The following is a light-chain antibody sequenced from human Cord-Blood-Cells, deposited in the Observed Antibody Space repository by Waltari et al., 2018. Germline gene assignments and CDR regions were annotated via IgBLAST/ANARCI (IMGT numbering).Light chain of an antibody. CDR1: QSVSSN. V-gene: IGKV3-15*01. CDR2: GAS. CDR3: QQYNNWPLT. Sequence: EIVMTQSPATLSVSPGDRATLPCRARQSVSSNLAWYQQKPGQAPRLLIYGASTRATGIPARFSGSGSGTEFTLTISSLQSEDFAVYYCQQYNNWPLTFGGGTKVEIK. J-gene: IGKJ4*01.